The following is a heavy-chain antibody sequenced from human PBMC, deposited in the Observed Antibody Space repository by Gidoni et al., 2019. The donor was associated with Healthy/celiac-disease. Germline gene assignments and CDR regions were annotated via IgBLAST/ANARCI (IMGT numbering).Heavy chain of an antibody. V-gene: IGHV4-38-2*02. J-gene: IGHJ4*02. CDR1: GYSNSCGYY. CDR2: IYHSGSN. CDR3: ARDLGFTMVRGIVNY. D-gene: IGHD3-10*01. Sequence: QVQLQESGPGLVKPSETLSLTCAVSGYSNSCGYYWCWIRQPPGEGLEWIGSIYHSGSNYYNPSLKSRVTISVDTSKNQFSLKLSSVTAADTAVYYCARDLGFTMVRGIVNYWGQGTLVTVSS.